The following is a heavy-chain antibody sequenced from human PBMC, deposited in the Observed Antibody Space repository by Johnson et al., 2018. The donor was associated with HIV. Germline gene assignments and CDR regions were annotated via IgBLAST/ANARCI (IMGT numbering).Heavy chain of an antibody. CDR3: ARANSYVDYRAKAFDI. V-gene: IGHV3-30*04. D-gene: IGHD4-17*01. CDR2: ISYDGSNK. Sequence: QVQLVESGGGVVQPGRSLRLSCAVSGFTFNNYPMHWVRQAPGKGLEWVAVISYDGSNKYYGDSVKGRFTISRDNSKNTLYLQMNSLRVEAAPVYYCARANSYVDYRAKAFDIWGQGTMVTVSS. J-gene: IGHJ3*02. CDR1: GFTFNNYP.